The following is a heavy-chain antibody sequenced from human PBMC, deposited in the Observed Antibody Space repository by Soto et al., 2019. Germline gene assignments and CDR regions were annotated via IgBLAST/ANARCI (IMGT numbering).Heavy chain of an antibody. CDR2: INSVASYV. Sequence: QLVESGGGLVKPGGSLRVSCAASRFAFSSYSMHWVRQAPMKGLEWVASINSVASYVYYADSVEGRFTISRDNAKNSVYLQMNSLRAEDTAVYYCTRDRSSFMRGRIRGPYGGLDVWDQGTTVLVS. V-gene: IGHV3-21*01. CDR3: TRDRSSFMRGRIRGPYGGLDV. J-gene: IGHJ6*02. CDR1: RFAFSSYS. D-gene: IGHD3-10*01.